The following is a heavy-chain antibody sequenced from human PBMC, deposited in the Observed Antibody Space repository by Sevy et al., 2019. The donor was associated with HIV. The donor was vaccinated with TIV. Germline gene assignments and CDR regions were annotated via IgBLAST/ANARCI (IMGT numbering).Heavy chain of an antibody. CDR3: AGDRYYDASGYYYYYYGMDV. Sequence: GGSLRLSCAASGLSVSDNYMNWVRQAPGKGLELVSVIYSDGRTYYADSVKGRFTISRDNSKNTLYLHMNNLRPEDTAVYYWAGDRYYDASGYYYYYYGMDVWGQGTTVTVSS. CDR2: IYSDGRT. D-gene: IGHD3-22*01. J-gene: IGHJ6*02. V-gene: IGHV3-66*01. CDR1: GLSVSDNY.